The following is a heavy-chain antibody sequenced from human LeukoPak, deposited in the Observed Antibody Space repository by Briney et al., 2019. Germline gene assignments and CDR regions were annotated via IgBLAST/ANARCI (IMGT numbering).Heavy chain of an antibody. Sequence: GGSLRLSCAASGFTFSSYWMSWVRQAPGKGLEWVANIKQDGSEKYYVDSVKGRFTISRDNAKNSLYLQMNSLRAEDTAVYYCAKWRSPRGNWFDPWGQGTLVTVSS. J-gene: IGHJ5*02. CDR3: AKWRSPRGNWFDP. V-gene: IGHV3-7*01. D-gene: IGHD3-16*01. CDR2: IKQDGSEK. CDR1: GFTFSSYW.